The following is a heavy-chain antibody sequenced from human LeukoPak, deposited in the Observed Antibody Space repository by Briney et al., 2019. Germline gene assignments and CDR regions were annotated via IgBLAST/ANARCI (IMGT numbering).Heavy chain of an antibody. V-gene: IGHV4-39*01. CDR3: ARQEVRGWLQLQVFDY. CDR2: IYYSGST. Sequence: PSETLSLTCTVSGGSISSSSYYWGWIRQPPGKGLEWIGSIYYSGSTYYNPSLKSRVTISVDTSKNQFSLKLSSVTAADTAVYYCARQEVRGWLQLQVFDYWGQGTLVTVSS. D-gene: IGHD5-24*01. CDR1: GGSISSSSYY. J-gene: IGHJ4*02.